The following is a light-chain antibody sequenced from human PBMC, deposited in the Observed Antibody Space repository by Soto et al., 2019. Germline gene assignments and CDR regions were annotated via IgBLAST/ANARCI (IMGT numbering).Light chain of an antibody. CDR2: RIF. CDR1: QSLVHSNGHTY. Sequence: DIVMTQTPLSSPVVLGQPASISCKSSQSLVHSNGHTYLTWIQQRPGRPPRLLIYRIFNRFFGVPDRFSGSGAGKEFTLKISSLKPDDFATYYCQQYNTYSQTFGQGTKVDIK. V-gene: IGKV2-24*01. CDR3: QQYNTYSQT. J-gene: IGKJ1*01.